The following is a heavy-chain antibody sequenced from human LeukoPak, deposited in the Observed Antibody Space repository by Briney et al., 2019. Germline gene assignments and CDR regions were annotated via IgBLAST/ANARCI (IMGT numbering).Heavy chain of an antibody. J-gene: IGHJ5*02. CDR3: ARASDPWLQLT. CDR2: IKQDGSEK. CDR1: GFTFSNYW. D-gene: IGHD5-24*01. V-gene: IGHV3-7*05. Sequence: GGSLRLSCAASGFTFSNYWMIWVRQSPGKGLERVGNIKQDGSEKRYADSVRGRFSISRDNAQTSLYLQMNSLRAEDTAVYYCARASDPWLQLTWGQGTLVTVSS.